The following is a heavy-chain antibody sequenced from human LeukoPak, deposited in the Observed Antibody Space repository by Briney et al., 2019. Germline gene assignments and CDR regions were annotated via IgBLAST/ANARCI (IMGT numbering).Heavy chain of an antibody. CDR3: ARDVSRIYFDY. J-gene: IGHJ4*02. CDR1: GGTFSSYA. Sequence: ASVKVSCKASGGTFSSYAISWVRQAPGQGLEWMGGFIPIFGTANYAQKFQGRVTITADESTSTAYMELSSLRSEDTAVYYCARDVSRIYFDYWGQGTLVTVSS. V-gene: IGHV1-69*13. CDR2: FIPIFGTA. D-gene: IGHD5/OR15-5a*01.